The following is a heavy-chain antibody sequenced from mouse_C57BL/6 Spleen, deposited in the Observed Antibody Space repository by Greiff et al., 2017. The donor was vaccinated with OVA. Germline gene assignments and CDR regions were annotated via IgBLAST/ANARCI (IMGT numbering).Heavy chain of an antibody. V-gene: IGHV8-8*01. CDR2: LLFYEDK. CDR3: ARALTGTLFDY. D-gene: IGHD4-1*01. Sequence: QVTLKVSGPGILQPSQTLSLTCSFSGFSLSTFGMGVGWIRQPPAQGLEWLAHLLFYEDKYYNPALKSRLTISKDTSKNQVFLKIANVDTADTATYYCARALTGTLFDYWGQGTTLTVSS. J-gene: IGHJ2*01. CDR1: GFSLSTFGMG.